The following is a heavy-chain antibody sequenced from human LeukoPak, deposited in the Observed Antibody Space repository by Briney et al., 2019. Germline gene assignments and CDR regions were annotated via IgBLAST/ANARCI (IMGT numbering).Heavy chain of an antibody. D-gene: IGHD3-22*01. J-gene: IGHJ4*02. Sequence: SETPSLTCNVSGVSINIYYWSWLRQTPGKGLEWIGRSHGSGSTNYNPSLKNRVTISIDKSKKSLSLSLTSVTAADTALYFCARDGDYDSGVFDVWGQGTLVTVSS. V-gene: IGHV4-4*07. CDR2: SHGSGST. CDR3: ARDGDYDSGVFDV. CDR1: GVSINIYY.